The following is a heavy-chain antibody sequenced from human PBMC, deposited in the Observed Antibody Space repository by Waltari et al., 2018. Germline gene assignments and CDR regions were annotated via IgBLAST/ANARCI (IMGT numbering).Heavy chain of an antibody. V-gene: IGHV3-23*01. CDR3: ARLAVRGAYGGGDY. D-gene: IGHD3-16*01. CDR1: GLTFYTTF. Sequence: EVQLLESGGDLVQPGGSLRLSCAGSGLTFYTTFLYWVRQAPGRGVEWVSAMTENSDDITYADSVKGRLTVSRDNSKNTHYLQMNSLRVEDTAVYYCARLAVRGAYGGGDYWGQGTLVTVSS. J-gene: IGHJ4*02. CDR2: MTENSDDI.